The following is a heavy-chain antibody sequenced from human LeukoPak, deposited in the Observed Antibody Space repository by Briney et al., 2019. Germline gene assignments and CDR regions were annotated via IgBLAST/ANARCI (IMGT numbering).Heavy chain of an antibody. Sequence: GESLKISCKGSGYSFTNYWIGWVRLMPGKGLEWLGIIFPGDSDTRYSPSFQGQVTISADKSINTAYLQWSSLKASDTAMYYCARQGGVAARDFDYWGQGTLVTVSS. CDR2: IFPGDSDT. J-gene: IGHJ4*02. CDR1: GYSFTNYW. V-gene: IGHV5-51*01. CDR3: ARQGGVAARDFDY. D-gene: IGHD6-6*01.